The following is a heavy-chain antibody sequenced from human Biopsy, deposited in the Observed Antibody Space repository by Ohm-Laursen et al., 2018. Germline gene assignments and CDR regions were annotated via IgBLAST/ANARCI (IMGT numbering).Heavy chain of an antibody. D-gene: IGHD4-17*01. CDR2: IIPLFGAP. CDR1: GAIFSNYA. CDR3: ARLAQIYGDSPFDP. J-gene: IGHJ5*02. V-gene: IGHV1-69*01. Sequence: GSSVKVSCKASGAIFSNYAITWVRQAPGQGLEWMGGIIPLFGAPNYAQKFQGRPTITADESKSTTYMELSSLRSEDTAVYYCARLAQIYGDSPFDPWGQGTLVTVSS.